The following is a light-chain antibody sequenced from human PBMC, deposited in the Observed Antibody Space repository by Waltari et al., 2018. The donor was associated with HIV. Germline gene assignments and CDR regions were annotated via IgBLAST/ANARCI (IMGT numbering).Light chain of an antibody. CDR1: SSHIGGYKY. CDR2: EVS. J-gene: IGLJ3*02. Sequence: HSALTQPASVSGSPGQSITISCTGTSSHIGGYKYVSWYQQQPGKAPKLMISEVSNRPSGVSNRFSGSKSVNTASLTISGLQAEYEADYYCSSYTTSSTWVFGGVTKLTVL. CDR3: SSYTTSSTWV. V-gene: IGLV2-14*01.